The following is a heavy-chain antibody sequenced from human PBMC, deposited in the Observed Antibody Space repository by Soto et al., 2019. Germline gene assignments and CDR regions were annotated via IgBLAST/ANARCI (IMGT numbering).Heavy chain of an antibody. J-gene: IGHJ4*02. Sequence: QVQLVQSGVEVEKPGASVKVSCKASGYTFTSYGIIWVRPAPGQGLDWMGWISDYNGNTNYAQKFQGRVTMTPDTSTSTAYMELRSLRSDDTAVYSCASDFPTVTTGGPDYWGQGTLVTVSS. CDR1: GYTFTSYG. CDR3: ASDFPTVTTGGPDY. CDR2: ISDYNGNT. D-gene: IGHD4-17*01. V-gene: IGHV1-18*01.